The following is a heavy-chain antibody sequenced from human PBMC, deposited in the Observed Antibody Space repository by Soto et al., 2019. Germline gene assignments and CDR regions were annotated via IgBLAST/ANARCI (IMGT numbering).Heavy chain of an antibody. J-gene: IGHJ6*02. V-gene: IGHV4-31*03. CDR2: IYYSGST. Sequence: KTSETLSLTCTVSGGSISSGGYYWSWIRQHPGKGLEWIGYIYYSGSTYYNPSLKSRVTISVDTSKNQFSLKLSSVTAADTAVYYCARVPRPYYYGMDVWGQGTTVTSP. CDR3: ARVPRPYYYGMDV. CDR1: GGSISSGGYY.